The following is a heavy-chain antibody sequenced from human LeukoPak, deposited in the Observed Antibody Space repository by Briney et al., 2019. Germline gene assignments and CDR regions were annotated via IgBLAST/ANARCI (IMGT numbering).Heavy chain of an antibody. CDR3: AKDPGNTMVRGVIVDY. V-gene: IGHV3-64*01. D-gene: IGHD3-10*01. Sequence: GGSLRLSCAASGFTFSSYAMHWVRQAPGKGLEYVSAISSNGGSTYYANSVKGRFTISRDNSKNTLYLQMNSLRAEDTAVYYCAKDPGNTMVRGVIVDYWGQGTLVTVSS. CDR1: GFTFSSYA. CDR2: ISSNGGST. J-gene: IGHJ4*02.